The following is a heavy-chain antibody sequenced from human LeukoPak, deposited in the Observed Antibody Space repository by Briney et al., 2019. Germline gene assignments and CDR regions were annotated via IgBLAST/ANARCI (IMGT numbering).Heavy chain of an antibody. J-gene: IGHJ4*02. CDR3: ARDRGSCSGGSCYYFDY. V-gene: IGHV3-30*04. D-gene: IGHD2-15*01. Sequence: GGSLRLSCATSGFTFTSYAVHWVRQAPGKGLEWVAVISYDGRNKYFADSVKGRFTISRDNSKNTLYLQMNSLRAEDTAVYHCARDRGSCSGGSCYYFDYWGQGTLVTVSS. CDR2: ISYDGRNK. CDR1: GFTFTSYA.